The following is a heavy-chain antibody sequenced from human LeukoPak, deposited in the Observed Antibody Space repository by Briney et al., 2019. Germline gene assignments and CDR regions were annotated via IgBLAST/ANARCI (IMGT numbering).Heavy chain of an antibody. CDR2: IYHSGST. CDR1: GYSISSGYY. V-gene: IGHV4-38-2*01. J-gene: IGHJ4*02. CDR3: ASQRLELWFGELRQEFDY. Sequence: PSETLSLTCAVSGYSISSGYYWGWIRQPPGKGLEWIGSIYHSGSTYYNPSLKSRVTISVDTSKNQFSLKLSSVTAADTAVYYCASQRLELWFGELRQEFDYWGQGTLVTVSS. D-gene: IGHD3-10*01.